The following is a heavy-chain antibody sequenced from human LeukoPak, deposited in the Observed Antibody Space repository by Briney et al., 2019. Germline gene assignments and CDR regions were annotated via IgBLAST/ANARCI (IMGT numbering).Heavy chain of an antibody. CDR1: GFTFIVSA. D-gene: IGHD3-22*01. CDR3: SRFDLDYDGSRYASDGLDV. J-gene: IGHJ6*02. CDR2: IRTKPDNYAT. Sequence: GSLRLSFAASGFTFIVSAVHWVRQASGKGLEWLGRIRTKPDNYATAYAASVKGRFTISRDDSKNSAYLQMDSLKTEDTAVYYCSRFDLDYDGSRYASDGLDVWGQGTTVSVSS. V-gene: IGHV3-73*01.